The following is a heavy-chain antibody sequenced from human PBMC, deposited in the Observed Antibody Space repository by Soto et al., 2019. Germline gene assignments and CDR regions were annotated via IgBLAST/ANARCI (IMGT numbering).Heavy chain of an antibody. V-gene: IGHV4-31*03. CDR1: GGSISSGGYY. D-gene: IGHD1-1*01. Sequence: QVQLQESGPGLVKPSQTLSLTCTVSGGSISSGGYYWSGIRQHPGKGLKWIGSIYYSGSPYYNPSRKGRVTISVDTSKNQFSLKLSSVTAADTAVYYCARVNWNYYGMDVWGQGTTVTVSS. CDR2: IYYSGSP. CDR3: ARVNWNYYGMDV. J-gene: IGHJ6*02.